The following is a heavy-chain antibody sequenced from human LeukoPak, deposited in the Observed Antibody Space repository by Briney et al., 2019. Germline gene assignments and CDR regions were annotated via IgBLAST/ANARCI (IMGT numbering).Heavy chain of an antibody. CDR3: ARYFYDSSGSSSDAYDI. CDR2: INPNSGGT. D-gene: IGHD3-22*01. J-gene: IGHJ3*02. V-gene: IGHV1-2*02. CDR1: GYTFTGYY. Sequence: ASVKVSCTAYGYTFTGYYMHWVRQAPGQGLEWMGWINPNSGGTNYAQRFQGRVTMTRDTSISTAYMELSRLRSDDSAVYYCARYFYDSSGSSSDAYDIWGQGTMVTVSS.